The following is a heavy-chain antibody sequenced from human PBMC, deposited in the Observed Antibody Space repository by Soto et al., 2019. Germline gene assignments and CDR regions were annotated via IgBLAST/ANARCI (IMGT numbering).Heavy chain of an antibody. D-gene: IGHD3-16*01. CDR3: ARGGETGFDY. Sequence: EVQLVESGGGLVQPGGSLRLSCAASGFTFSSYDMHWVRQATGKGLEWVSGLGTAGGTFYAGSVKGRFTISRENAKNSLYLQLNSLRAGDTAVYCCARGGETGFDYWGQGNLVTVSS. V-gene: IGHV3-13*01. CDR2: LGTAGGT. CDR1: GFTFSSYD. J-gene: IGHJ4*02.